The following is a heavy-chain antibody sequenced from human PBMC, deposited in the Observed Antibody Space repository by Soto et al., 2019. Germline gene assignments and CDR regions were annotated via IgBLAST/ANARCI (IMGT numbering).Heavy chain of an antibody. Sequence: ASVKVSCKTSGYSFISYGVSWVRQAPGQGLEWMGWISAYNGNTKFAQEFQGRVTLTTDTSTKIAYMELRSLTSDDTAVYYCARLAGVTVAGHFDYWGQGTLVTAPQ. CDR2: ISAYNGNT. V-gene: IGHV1-18*01. D-gene: IGHD6-19*01. CDR1: GYSFISYG. CDR3: ARLAGVTVAGHFDY. J-gene: IGHJ4*02.